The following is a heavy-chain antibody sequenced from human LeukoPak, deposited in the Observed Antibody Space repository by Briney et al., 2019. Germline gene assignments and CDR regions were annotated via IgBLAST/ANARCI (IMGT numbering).Heavy chain of an antibody. V-gene: IGHV3-23*03. J-gene: IGHJ4*02. Sequence: GSLRLSCVASGFTFSSYSLNWVRQAPGKGLDWVSVIYPNGGTTKYADSVKGRFTISRDNSKNTLYLQMHSLRAEDTAVYYCAKDQRPDSGYDIDSWGQGTLVTVSS. D-gene: IGHD5-12*01. CDR1: GFTFSSYS. CDR3: AKDQRPDSGYDIDS. CDR2: IYPNGGTT.